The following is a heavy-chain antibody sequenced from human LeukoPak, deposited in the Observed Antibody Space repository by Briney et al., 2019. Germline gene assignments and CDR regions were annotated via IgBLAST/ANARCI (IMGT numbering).Heavy chain of an antibody. Sequence: PSETLSLTCAVYGGSFSGYYWSWIRQPPGKGLEWIGEINHSGSTNYNPSLKSRVTISVDTSKNQLSLKLSSVTAADTAVYYCARPIRYYYDIVPPDGMDVWGQGTTVTVSS. V-gene: IGHV4-34*01. D-gene: IGHD3-22*01. CDR3: ARPIRYYYDIVPPDGMDV. CDR2: INHSGST. CDR1: GGSFSGYY. J-gene: IGHJ6*02.